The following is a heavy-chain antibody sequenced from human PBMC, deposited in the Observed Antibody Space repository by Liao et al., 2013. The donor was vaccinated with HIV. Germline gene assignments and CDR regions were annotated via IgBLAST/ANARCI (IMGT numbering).Heavy chain of an antibody. Sequence: QVQLQESGPGLVKPSQTLSLTCTVSGGSISSGSYYWSWIRQPAGKGLEWIGRIYTSGSTNYNPSLKSRVTISVDTSKNQFSLKLSSVTAADTAVYYCARDLYYDSSGYVYWGQGNPGHRLL. CDR2: IYTSGST. CDR3: ARDLYYDSSGYVY. J-gene: IGHJ4*02. D-gene: IGHD3-22*01. CDR1: GGSISSGSYY. V-gene: IGHV4-61*02.